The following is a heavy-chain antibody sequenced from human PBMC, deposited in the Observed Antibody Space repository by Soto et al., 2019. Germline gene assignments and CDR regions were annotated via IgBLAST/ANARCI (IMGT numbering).Heavy chain of an antibody. Sequence: QVQLVQSGAEVKKPGALVKVSCKASDYTFASYAISWMRQAPGQGLEWMGWISAYNGNTNYAQKLQGRVTMTTDTSTRTAYMELRSLRFDDTAVYYCASDPPPSDYWGQGTLVTVSS. J-gene: IGHJ4*02. CDR3: ASDPPPSDY. CDR2: ISAYNGNT. V-gene: IGHV1-18*01. CDR1: DYTFASYA.